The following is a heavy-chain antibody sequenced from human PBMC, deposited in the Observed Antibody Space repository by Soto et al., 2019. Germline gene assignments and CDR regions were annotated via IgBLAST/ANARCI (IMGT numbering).Heavy chain of an antibody. D-gene: IGHD3-16*01. J-gene: IGHJ6*02. CDR3: ARMGDVPYYYYGMDV. CDR1: GYPFTTYG. CDR2: INAYNGNT. V-gene: IGHV1-18*01. Sequence: QLQLVQSGPEVKKPGASVKVSCKASGYPFTTYGVTWVRQAPGQGLEWMGWINAYNGNTNYAQKLQGRVTMTTDTSTNTAYMELRSLRSDDTAVYYCARMGDVPYYYYGMDVWGQGTTVTVSS.